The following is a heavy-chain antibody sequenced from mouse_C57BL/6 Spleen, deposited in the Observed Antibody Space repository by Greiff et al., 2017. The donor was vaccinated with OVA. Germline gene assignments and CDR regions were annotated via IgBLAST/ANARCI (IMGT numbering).Heavy chain of an antibody. J-gene: IGHJ2*01. D-gene: IGHD1-1*01. CDR1: GYAFSSSW. CDR2: IYPGDGDT. Sequence: VQLQQSGPELVKPGASVKIPCKASGYAFSSSWMNWVKQRPGKGLEWIGRIYPGDGDTNYNGKFKGKATLTADKSSSTAYMQLSSLTSEDSAVYFCARGGITTFDYWGQGTTLTVSS. V-gene: IGHV1-82*01. CDR3: ARGGITTFDY.